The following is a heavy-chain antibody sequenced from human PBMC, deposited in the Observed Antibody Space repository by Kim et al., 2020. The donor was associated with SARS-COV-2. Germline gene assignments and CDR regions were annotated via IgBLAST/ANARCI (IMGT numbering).Heavy chain of an antibody. J-gene: IGHJ4*02. CDR2: ISAYNGNT. V-gene: IGHV1-18*04. D-gene: IGHD3-9*01. CDR3: AGHILTGYRVGYFFVY. CDR1: GYTFTSYG. Sequence: ASVKVSCKASGYTFTSYGISWVRQAPGQGLEWMGWISAYNGNTNYAQKLQGRVTMTTDTSTSTAYMELRSLRSDDTAVYYCAGHILTGYRVGYFFVYWGQGTLVTVSS.